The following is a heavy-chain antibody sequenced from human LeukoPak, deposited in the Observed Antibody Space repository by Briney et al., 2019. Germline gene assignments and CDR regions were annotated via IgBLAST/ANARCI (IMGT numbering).Heavy chain of an antibody. D-gene: IGHD4-11*01. Sequence: SETLSLTCAVYGGSFNGYYWSWIRQPPGKGPEWIGEINHSGSTNYNPSLKSRVTISVDTSKNQFSLKLSSVTAADTAVYYCARTYSNYYYYYGMDVWGQGTTVTVSS. J-gene: IGHJ6*02. V-gene: IGHV4-34*01. CDR2: INHSGST. CDR3: ARTYSNYYYYYGMDV. CDR1: GGSFNGYY.